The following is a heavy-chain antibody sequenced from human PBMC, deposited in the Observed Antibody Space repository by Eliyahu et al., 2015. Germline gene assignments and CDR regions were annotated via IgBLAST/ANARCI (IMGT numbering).Heavy chain of an antibody. CDR1: GFXLANYA. V-gene: IGHV3-23*04. CDR2: ITGSGGTT. Sequence: EVQLAESGGGLIQPGDSLXLSCEVXGFXLANYATSWVRQAPGKGLEGLSTITGSGGTTFYADSVKGRFTISKDNSKNTFYLQISSLRADDTAVYFCAKLRLPNGYYFDYWGQGALVTVSS. CDR3: AKLRLPNGYYFDY. J-gene: IGHJ4*02.